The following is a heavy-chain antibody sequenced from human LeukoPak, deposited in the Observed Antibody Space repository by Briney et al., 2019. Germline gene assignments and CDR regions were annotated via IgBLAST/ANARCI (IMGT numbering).Heavy chain of an antibody. J-gene: IGHJ3*02. CDR1: GFTLTGYS. CDR2: ISSSSTTI. CDR3: ARGMRYSGSYDASDI. D-gene: IGHD1-26*01. Sequence: PGGSLLLSCAASGFTLTGYSMNWVRGAPGKGLEGVSYISSSSTTIYYADAVKGRFTISREKGKKTLYLQMNSLRDEDAAIYYCARGMRYSGSYDASDIWGQGTVVDVSS. V-gene: IGHV3-48*02.